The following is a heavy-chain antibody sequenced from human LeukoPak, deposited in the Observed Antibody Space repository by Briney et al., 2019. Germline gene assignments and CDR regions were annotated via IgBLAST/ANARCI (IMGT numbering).Heavy chain of an antibody. CDR2: ISGSGGST. CDR1: GFTFSTYA. J-gene: IGHJ4*02. V-gene: IGHV3-23*01. Sequence: GGSLRLSCAASGFTFSTYAMSWVRQAPGKGLEWVPAISGSGGSTYYADSVKGRFTISRDNSKNTLYLQMNSLRAEDTAVYYCAKDIAVTGPGDYFDYWGQGTLVTVSS. CDR3: AKDIAVTGPGDYFDY. D-gene: IGHD6-19*01.